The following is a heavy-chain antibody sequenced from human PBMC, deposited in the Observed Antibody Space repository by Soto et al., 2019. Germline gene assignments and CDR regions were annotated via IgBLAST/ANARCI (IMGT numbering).Heavy chain of an antibody. D-gene: IGHD2-2*01. CDR2: ISNYNGNA. V-gene: IGHV1-18*01. CDR1: GYTFNSHG. CDR3: AREMPGGSFDY. J-gene: IGHJ4*02. Sequence: QVRLVQSGPELKKPGASVKVSCKASGYTFNSHGISWARQAPGQGLEWMGWISNYNGNAKYEEKFQGRVSMTTDTSTSTAYLELGSLRSDDTAVYYCAREMPGGSFDYWGQGTLVSVS.